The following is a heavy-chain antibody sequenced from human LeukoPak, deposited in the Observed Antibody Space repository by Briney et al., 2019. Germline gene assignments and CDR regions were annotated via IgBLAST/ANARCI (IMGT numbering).Heavy chain of an antibody. D-gene: IGHD3/OR15-3a*01. V-gene: IGHV5-51*01. Sequence: GESLKISCKGFGYSFTSYWIGRVRQMPGKGLEWMGIIYPADSDTRYSPSFQGQVTISADKSISTAYLHWNSLKVSDTAMYYCATSSFCTSGACFFDYCGQGTLVTVSS. CDR3: ATSSFCTSGACFFDY. J-gene: IGHJ4*02. CDR1: GYSFTSYW. CDR2: IYPADSDT.